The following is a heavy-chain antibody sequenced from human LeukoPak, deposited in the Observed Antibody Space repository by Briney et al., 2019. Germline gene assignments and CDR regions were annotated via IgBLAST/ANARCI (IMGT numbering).Heavy chain of an antibody. CDR2: INSDGSST. CDR3: ARDPGSVVCSSTSCYEYNWFDP. Sequence: GGSLRLSCAASGFTFSSYWMHWVRQAPGKGLVWVSRINSDGSSTSYADSAKGRFTISRDNAKNTLYLQMNSLRAEDTAVYYCARDPGSVVCSSTSCYEYNWFDPWGQGTLVTVPS. D-gene: IGHD2-2*01. CDR1: GFTFSSYW. V-gene: IGHV3-74*01. J-gene: IGHJ5*02.